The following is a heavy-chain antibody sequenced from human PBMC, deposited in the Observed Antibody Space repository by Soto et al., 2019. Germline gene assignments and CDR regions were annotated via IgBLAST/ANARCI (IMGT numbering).Heavy chain of an antibody. V-gene: IGHV5-51*01. CDR3: AGLWAVAGTRSFDN. Sequence: GEALKISGEGSGYSVSSYWRGWVRQMPGKGLEWMGIIYPGDSNTRYSPSFQGQVTISADKSISTAYLQWSSLKASDTAMYYCAGLWAVAGTRSFDNWGHGTLVTVSS. CDR2: IYPGDSNT. CDR1: GYSVSSYW. D-gene: IGHD6-19*01. J-gene: IGHJ4*01.